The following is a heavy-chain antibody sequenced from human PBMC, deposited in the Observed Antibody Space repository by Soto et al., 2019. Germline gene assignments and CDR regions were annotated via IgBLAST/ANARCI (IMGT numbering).Heavy chain of an antibody. CDR2: INPANGNT. Sequence: ASVKVSCKASGYTFTSYTIHWVRQAPGQRLEWMGWINPANGNTKYSQNFQDRLTITRDKSASTVYMELSSLRSADTAVYYCARDGAGTYYSVYYYMDVWGKGTTVTVSS. D-gene: IGHD3-10*01. V-gene: IGHV1-3*01. CDR1: GYTFTSYT. J-gene: IGHJ6*03. CDR3: ARDGAGTYYSVYYYMDV.